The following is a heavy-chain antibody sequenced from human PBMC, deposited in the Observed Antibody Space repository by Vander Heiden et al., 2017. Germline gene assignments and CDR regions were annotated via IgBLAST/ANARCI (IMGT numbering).Heavy chain of an antibody. CDR1: AFSFSTYR. CDR3: ARDPGGRHY. J-gene: IGHJ4*02. CDR2: ISSSGNHI. Sequence: EVQLVESGGGLVKPGGSLSPCCSASAFSFSTYRMNWVRQAGERGLEWVSYISSSGNHIYYADSVKVRFTISRDNAKNSVYLQMNGLRAEDTAVYYCARDPGGRHYWGQGTLVTVSS. V-gene: IGHV3-21*01. D-gene: IGHD2-15*01.